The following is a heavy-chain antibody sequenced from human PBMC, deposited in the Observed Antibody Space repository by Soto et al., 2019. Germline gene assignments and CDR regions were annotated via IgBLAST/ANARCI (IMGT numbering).Heavy chain of an antibody. CDR1: GYTFTSYA. J-gene: IGHJ6*02. CDR2: INAGNGNT. D-gene: IGHD2-15*01. CDR3: VSVYCSGGSCPLYYGMDV. Sequence: ASVKVSCKASGYTFTSYAMHWVRQAPGQRLEWMGWINAGNGNTKYSQKFQGRVTITRDTSASTAYMELSSLRSEDTAVYYCVSVYCSGGSCPLYYGMDVWGQGTTVTVSS. V-gene: IGHV1-3*01.